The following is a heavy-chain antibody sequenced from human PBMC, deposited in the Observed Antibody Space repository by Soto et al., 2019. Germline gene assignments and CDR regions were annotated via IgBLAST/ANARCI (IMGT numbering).Heavy chain of an antibody. CDR1: GGTFSSYA. CDR2: IIPIFGTA. Sequence: ASVKVSCKASGGTFSSYAISWVRQAPGQGLEWMGGIIPIFGTANYAQKFQGRVTITADESTSTAYMELSSLRSEDTAVYYCARGGYYDSSGYYPLKRYYFDYWGQGTLVTVSS. V-gene: IGHV1-69*13. D-gene: IGHD3-22*01. CDR3: ARGGYYDSSGYYPLKRYYFDY. J-gene: IGHJ4*02.